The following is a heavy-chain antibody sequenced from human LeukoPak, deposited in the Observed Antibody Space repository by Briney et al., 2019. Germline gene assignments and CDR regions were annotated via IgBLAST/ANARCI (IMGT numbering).Heavy chain of an antibody. J-gene: IGHJ4*02. V-gene: IGHV3-30*02. CDR2: IWYDGSNK. D-gene: IGHD4-17*01. CDR3: AKDYGDFGFSTYFDY. Sequence: GGSLRLSCAASGFTFSSYGMHWVRQAPGKGLEWVAVIWYDGSNKYYADSVKGRFTISRDNSKNTLYLQMNSLRADDTAAYYCAKDYGDFGFSTYFDYWGQGALVTVSS. CDR1: GFTFSSYG.